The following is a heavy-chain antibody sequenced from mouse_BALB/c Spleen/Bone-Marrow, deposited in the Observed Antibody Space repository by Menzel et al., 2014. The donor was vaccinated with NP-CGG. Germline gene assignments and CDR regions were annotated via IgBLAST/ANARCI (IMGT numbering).Heavy chain of an antibody. V-gene: IGHV10S3*01. CDR2: IRSKSNSYAT. J-gene: IGHJ4*01. CDR1: GFTFNTNA. Sequence: EVKVVESGGGLVQPTGSLKLSCAASGFTFNTNAMNWVRQAPGKGLEWVARIRSKSNSYATYYVDSVKDRFTISRDDSQSMLYLQMNNLRTEDTAMYYCMRGWGNYGYAMDYWGQGTSVTVSS. D-gene: IGHD2-1*01. CDR3: MRGWGNYGYAMDY.